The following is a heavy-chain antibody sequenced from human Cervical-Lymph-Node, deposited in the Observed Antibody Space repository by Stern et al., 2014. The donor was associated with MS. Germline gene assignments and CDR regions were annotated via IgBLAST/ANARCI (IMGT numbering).Heavy chain of an antibody. Sequence: VQLVESGGGLVQRGGSLRLSCAASGISVSSNYMTWVRHAPGQGREWVSRYYPGIATDYADSVRGRFSVSRDNSKNTVYLEMNSLTPEDTAVYYCTREMAARRFDPWGQGTLVVVSS. J-gene: IGHJ5*02. CDR3: TREMAARRFDP. V-gene: IGHV3-66*01. CDR1: GISVSSNY. CDR2: YYPGIAT. D-gene: IGHD6-6*01.